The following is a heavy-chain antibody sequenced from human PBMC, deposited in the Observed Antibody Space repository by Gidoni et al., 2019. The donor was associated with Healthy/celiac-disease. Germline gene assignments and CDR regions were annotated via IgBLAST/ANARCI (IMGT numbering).Heavy chain of an antibody. CDR2: ISYDGSNK. Sequence: QVQLVESGGGVVQPGRSLRLSCAASGFTSSSYAMHWVRQAPGKGLEWVAVISYDGSNKYYADSVKGRFTISRDNSKNTLYLQMNSRRAEDTAVYYCAREAHLAAAGSLDYWGQGTLVTVSS. D-gene: IGHD6-13*01. J-gene: IGHJ4*02. CDR3: AREAHLAAAGSLDY. CDR1: GFTSSSYA. V-gene: IGHV3-30-3*01.